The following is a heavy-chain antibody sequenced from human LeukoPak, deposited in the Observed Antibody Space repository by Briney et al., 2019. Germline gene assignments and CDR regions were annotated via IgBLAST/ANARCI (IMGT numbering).Heavy chain of an antibody. V-gene: IGHV3-23*01. J-gene: IGHJ4*02. CDR3: AKDFSQEGTHSVDY. CDR1: GFTFSNYG. CDR2: VSTGLTT. Sequence: GGSLRLSCAASGFTFSNYGMHWVRQAPGKGLEWVSAVSTGLTTYYADSVKGRFTISRDNSKSTLYLQMNSLRAEDTAVYYCAKDFSQEGTHSVDYWGQGTLVTVSS. D-gene: IGHD2/OR15-2a*01.